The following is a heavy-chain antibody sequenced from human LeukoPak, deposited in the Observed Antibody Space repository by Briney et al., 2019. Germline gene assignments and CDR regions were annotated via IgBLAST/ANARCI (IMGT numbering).Heavy chain of an antibody. D-gene: IGHD5-12*01. CDR1: GFTFSSYS. J-gene: IGHJ4*02. Sequence: GGSLRLSCAASGFTFSSYSMHWVRQAPGKGLEWVSLVNRDGGRTFYADSVKGRFTIFRDNNKNSLYLEMNSLRTDDTALYYCAKEMLGTRWITYDSWSQGTLVTVSS. V-gene: IGHV3-43*01. CDR3: AKEMLGTRWITYDS. CDR2: VNRDGGRT.